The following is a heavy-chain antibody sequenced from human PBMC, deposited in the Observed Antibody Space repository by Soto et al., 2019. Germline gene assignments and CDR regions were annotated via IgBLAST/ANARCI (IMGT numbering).Heavy chain of an antibody. J-gene: IGHJ3*01. CDR3: VVSLSAIYGDALDV. D-gene: IGHD2-21*01. V-gene: IGHV4-59*03. CDR2: IYGDGAT. CDR1: GVSISSYV. Sequence: ETLSLTCSVSGVSISSYVRHWLRQAPGKGLEWIGYIYGDGATAYNPSLEKRGTILLDMYKNQLSLKLLSVTAAETAVLYCVVSLSAIYGDALDVWGQGTNVTVSS.